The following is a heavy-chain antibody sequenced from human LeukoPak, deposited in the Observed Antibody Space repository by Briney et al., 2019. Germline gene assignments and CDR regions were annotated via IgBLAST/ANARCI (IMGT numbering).Heavy chain of an antibody. CDR1: GGSISSYY. V-gene: IGHV4-59*08. Sequence: SSETLSLTCTVSGGSISSYYWSWIRQPPGKGLEWIGYIYNGGSTDYNPSLKSRVTISIDTSKNQFSLKLSSVTAADTAVYYCARQVVVSAPPDYFDYWGQGTLVAVSS. D-gene: IGHD2-21*02. J-gene: IGHJ4*02. CDR3: ARQVVVSAPPDYFDY. CDR2: IYNGGST.